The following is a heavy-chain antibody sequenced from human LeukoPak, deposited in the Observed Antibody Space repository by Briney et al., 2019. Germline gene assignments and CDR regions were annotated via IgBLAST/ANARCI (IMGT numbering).Heavy chain of an antibody. Sequence: PGGSLRLSCAASGFTFSSYSMNWVRQAPGKGLEWVSSISSSSSYIYYADSVKGRFTISRDNAKNSLYLQMNSLRAEDTAVYYCARDPGVQRNIYYYYGMDVWGQGTTVTVSS. J-gene: IGHJ6*02. CDR2: ISSSSSYI. CDR3: ARDPGVQRNIYYYYGMDV. CDR1: GFTFSSYS. V-gene: IGHV3-21*01. D-gene: IGHD1/OR15-1a*01.